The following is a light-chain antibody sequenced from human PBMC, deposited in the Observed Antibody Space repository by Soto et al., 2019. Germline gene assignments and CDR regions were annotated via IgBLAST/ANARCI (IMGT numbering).Light chain of an antibody. CDR1: QSIRIY. V-gene: IGKV1-39*01. Sequence: DIQMTQSPSSLSASVGDRVTITCRASQSIRIYLNWYQQKPGKAPELLIFAASSLQSGVPSRFSGSGSGTDFTLTISSLQPEDFATYYCQQSGDTPPWTFGQGTKXXIK. CDR2: AAS. J-gene: IGKJ1*01. CDR3: QQSGDTPPWT.